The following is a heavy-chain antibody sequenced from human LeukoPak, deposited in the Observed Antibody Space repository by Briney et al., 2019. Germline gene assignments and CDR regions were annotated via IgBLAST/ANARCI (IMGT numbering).Heavy chain of an antibody. J-gene: IGHJ6*02. V-gene: IGHV1-8*01. Sequence: GASVKVSCKASGYIFTSCDINWVRQATGQGLEWMGWMNPNNGNTGYAEKFQGRVTMTRDTSINTVYMELSSLRSEDTAVYYCARVWQQPPGYYYYGMDVWGQGTTVTVSS. CDR2: MNPNNGNT. D-gene: IGHD6-13*01. CDR1: GYIFTSCD. CDR3: ARVWQQPPGYYYYGMDV.